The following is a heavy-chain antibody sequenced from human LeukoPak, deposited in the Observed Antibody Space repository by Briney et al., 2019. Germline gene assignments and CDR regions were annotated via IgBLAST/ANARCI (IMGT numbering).Heavy chain of an antibody. CDR3: ARGWEDYGSGDYYYYMDV. D-gene: IGHD3-10*01. J-gene: IGHJ6*03. CDR2: INHSGST. V-gene: IGHV4-34*01. Sequence: SETLSLTCAVYGGSVSGHYWSWIRQPPGKGLEWIGEINHSGSTNYNPSLKTRVTISVDTSKKQFSLKLSSVTAADTAVYYCARGWEDYGSGDYYYYMDVWGKGATVTISS. CDR1: GGSVSGHY.